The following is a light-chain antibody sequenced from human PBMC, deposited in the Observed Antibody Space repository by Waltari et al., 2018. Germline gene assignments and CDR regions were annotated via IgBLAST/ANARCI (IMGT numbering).Light chain of an antibody. CDR1: SSDVGINSF. CDR2: DVS. V-gene: IGLV2-14*03. CDR3: SSYTSNSAV. Sequence: QSALTQPASVSGSPGQSLTVSCHGISSDVGINSFVSWYQHHPGKAPKVVIYDVSYRPSGVSDRFSGSKSGNTASLTISGLQAEDEADYYCSSYTSNSAVFGGGTKVTVL. J-gene: IGLJ3*02.